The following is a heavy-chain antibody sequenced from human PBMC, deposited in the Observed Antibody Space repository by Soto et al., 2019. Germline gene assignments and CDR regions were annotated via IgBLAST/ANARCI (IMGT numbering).Heavy chain of an antibody. CDR3: AHIVDLSAAAGDFDY. V-gene: IGHV2-5*02. D-gene: IGHD6-13*01. CDR1: GFSLSTSGVG. Sequence: QITLKESGPTLVKPPQTLTLTCTFSGFSLSTSGVGVGWIRQPPGKALEWLALISWDDDKRYSPSLKSRLSTPKDTAKHQVVHTMTNMDPVDTATYYCAHIVDLSAAAGDFDYWGQGTLVTVSS. CDR2: ISWDDDK. J-gene: IGHJ4*02.